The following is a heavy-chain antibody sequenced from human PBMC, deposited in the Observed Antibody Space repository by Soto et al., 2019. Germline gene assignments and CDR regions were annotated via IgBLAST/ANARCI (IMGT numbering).Heavy chain of an antibody. CDR3: ARHHGPTTSENWFGP. J-gene: IGHJ5*02. Sequence: PVKGSRKGSGYTFCTYDISWLRQAHGQGLEWMGWISTYSGDTKYAQKFQGRVTMTTDTSTTTAYLELRSLRSDDTAVYYCARHHGPTTSENWFGPWGQGTLVTVSS. D-gene: IGHD5-12*01. CDR2: ISTYSGDT. CDR1: GYTFCTYD. V-gene: IGHV1-18*01.